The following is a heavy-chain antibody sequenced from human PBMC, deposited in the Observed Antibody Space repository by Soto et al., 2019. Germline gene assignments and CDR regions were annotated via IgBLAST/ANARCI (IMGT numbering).Heavy chain of an antibody. J-gene: IGHJ3*02. V-gene: IGHV1-46*01. CDR1: GYTFTSSY. CDR3: ARVGSRTDAFDI. Sequence: ASATVSCTTYGYTFTSSYMHCVRQATGKGLEWMGIIIPSGGSTSYAQKFQGRVTMTRDTSTSTVYMELSSLRSEDTAVYYCARVGSRTDAFDIWGQGTMVTVSS. CDR2: IIPSGGST. D-gene: IGHD3-10*01.